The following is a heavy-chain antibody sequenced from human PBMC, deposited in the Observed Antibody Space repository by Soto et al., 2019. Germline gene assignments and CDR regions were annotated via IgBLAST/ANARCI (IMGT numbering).Heavy chain of an antibody. CDR3: ARSPPGVATTRGLAY. CDR1: GFTFSSYA. D-gene: IGHD5-12*01. J-gene: IGHJ4*02. CDR2: ISYDGSNK. Sequence: GGSLRLSCAASGFTFSSYAMHWVRQAPGKGLEWVAVISYDGSNKYYADSVKGRFTISRDNSKNTLYLQMNSLRAEDTAVYYCARSPPGVATTRGLAYWGQGTLVTVSS. V-gene: IGHV3-30-3*01.